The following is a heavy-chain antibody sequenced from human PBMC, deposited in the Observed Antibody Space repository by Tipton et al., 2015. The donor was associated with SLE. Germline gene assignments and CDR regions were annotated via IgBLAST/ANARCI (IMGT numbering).Heavy chain of an antibody. CDR2: IFYSGST. Sequence: TLSLTCTVSGGSISSYYWSWIRQHPGKGLEWIGSIFYSGSTYYNPSLESRLTMSVDTSNNQFSLKLSSVTVADTAVYYCARDSSGGYNWFDPWGQGTLVTVSS. CDR3: ARDSSGGYNWFDP. D-gene: IGHD3-22*01. J-gene: IGHJ5*02. V-gene: IGHV4-31*03. CDR1: GGSISSYY.